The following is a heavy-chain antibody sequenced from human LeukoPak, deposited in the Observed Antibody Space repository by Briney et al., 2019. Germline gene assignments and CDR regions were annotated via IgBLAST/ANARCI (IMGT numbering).Heavy chain of an antibody. V-gene: IGHV4-4*07. Sequence: SETLSLTCTVSGGSISSYYWSWIRQPAGKGLEWIGRIYTSGSTNYNPSLKSRVTMSVDTSKNQFSLKLSSVTAADTAVYYCARGDDSSGYYNYWDQGTLVTVSS. J-gene: IGHJ4*02. CDR3: ARGDDSSGYYNY. CDR2: IYTSGST. D-gene: IGHD3-22*01. CDR1: GGSISSYY.